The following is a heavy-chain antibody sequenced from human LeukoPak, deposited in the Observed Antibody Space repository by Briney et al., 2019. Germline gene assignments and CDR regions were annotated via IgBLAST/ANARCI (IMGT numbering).Heavy chain of an antibody. CDR1: GGSISSYY. CDR3: ARGGYNSSGYYYY. Sequence: SETLSLTCTVSGGSISSYYWSWIRQPPGKGLEWIGYIYYSGSTNYNPSLKSRVTISVDTSRNHFSLKLSSVTAADTAVYFCARGGYNSSGYYYYWGQGALVTVSS. CDR2: IYYSGST. V-gene: IGHV4-59*08. J-gene: IGHJ4*02. D-gene: IGHD3-22*01.